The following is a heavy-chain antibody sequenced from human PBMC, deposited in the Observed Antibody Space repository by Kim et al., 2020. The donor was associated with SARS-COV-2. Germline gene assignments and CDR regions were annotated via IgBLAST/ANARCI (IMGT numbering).Heavy chain of an antibody. D-gene: IGHD3-10*01. CDR1: GGSISSSNW. J-gene: IGHJ3*02. CDR2: IYHSGST. CDR3: ARVEGLLWFGYHKGHDAFDI. Sequence: SETLSLTCAVSGGSISSSNWWSWVRQPPGKGLEWIGEIYHSGSTNYNPSLKSRVTISVDKSKNQFSLKLSSVTAADTAVYYCARVEGLLWFGYHKGHDAFDIWGQGTMVTVSS. V-gene: IGHV4-4*02.